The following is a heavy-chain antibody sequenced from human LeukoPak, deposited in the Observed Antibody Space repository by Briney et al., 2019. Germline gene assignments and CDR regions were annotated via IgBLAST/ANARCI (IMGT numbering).Heavy chain of an antibody. CDR3: ARGTELTRTSGHYSFDY. V-gene: IGHV4-4*07. D-gene: IGHD1-7*01. J-gene: IGHJ4*02. CDR1: AGSINTYF. Sequence: SETLSLTCTVSAGSINTYFWTWVRQPAGKGLEWIGRISGSGTAFYNPSLEGRVTISLDTANYQLFLRMTSVSAADTAVYYCARGTELTRTSGHYSFDYWGQGILVTVSS. CDR2: ISGSGTA.